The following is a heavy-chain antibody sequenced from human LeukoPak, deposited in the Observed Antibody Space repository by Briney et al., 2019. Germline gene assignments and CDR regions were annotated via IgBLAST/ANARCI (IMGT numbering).Heavy chain of an antibody. CDR3: ARVKKLLPEFEY. V-gene: IGHV1-2*02. Sequence: ASVKVSCKSSGYTFTGYYMHWVRQAPGQGLKWMGWINPNSGYTNNAQKFRGRVTLTTDTSISTIYMGMSSLTSDDKAIYYCARVKKLLPEFEYWGQGTLLTVS. J-gene: IGHJ4*02. CDR2: INPNSGYT. CDR1: GYTFTGYY. D-gene: IGHD2-15*01.